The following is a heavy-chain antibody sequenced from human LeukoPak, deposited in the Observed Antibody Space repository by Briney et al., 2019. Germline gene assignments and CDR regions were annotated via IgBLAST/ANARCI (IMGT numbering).Heavy chain of an antibody. D-gene: IGHD1-26*01. CDR2: ISAYNGNT. CDR3: ARDYRARVGRHSDLGGECDY. Sequence: ASVKVSCKASGYTFTSYGISWVRQAPGQGLEWMGWISAYNGNTNYAQKLQGRVTMTTDTSTGTAYMELRSLRYDDTAVYYCARDYRARVGRHSDLGGECDYWGQGTLVTVSS. J-gene: IGHJ4*02. V-gene: IGHV1-18*01. CDR1: GYTFTSYG.